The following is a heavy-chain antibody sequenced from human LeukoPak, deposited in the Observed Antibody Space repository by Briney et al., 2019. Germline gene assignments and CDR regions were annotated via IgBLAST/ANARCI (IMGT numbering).Heavy chain of an antibody. V-gene: IGHV3-23*01. CDR3: AKGKGVVPAATRGGNWFDP. CDR2: ISGRGGST. J-gene: IGHJ5*02. Sequence: GGSLRLSCAASGFTFSSYAMSWVRQAPGKGLEWVSAISGRGGSTYYADSVKGRFTISRDNSKNTLYLQMNSLRAEDTAVYYCAKGKGVVPAATRGGNWFDPWGQGTLVTVSS. D-gene: IGHD2-2*01. CDR1: GFTFSSYA.